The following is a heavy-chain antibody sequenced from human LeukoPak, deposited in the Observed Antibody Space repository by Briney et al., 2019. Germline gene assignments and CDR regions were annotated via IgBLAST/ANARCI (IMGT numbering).Heavy chain of an antibody. V-gene: IGHV1-24*01. CDR2: FDPEDGET. J-gene: IGHJ4*02. D-gene: IGHD1-26*01. Sequence: ASVKVSCKVSGYTLTELSMHWVRQAPGKGLEWMGGFDPEDGETIYAQKFQGRVTMTEDTSTDTAYMELSSLRSEDTAVYYCAVVVGATTAFDYWGPGTLVTVSS. CDR3: AVVVGATTAFDY. CDR1: GYTLTELS.